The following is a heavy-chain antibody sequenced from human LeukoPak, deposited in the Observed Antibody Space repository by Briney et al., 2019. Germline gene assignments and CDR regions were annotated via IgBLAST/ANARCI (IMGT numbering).Heavy chain of an antibody. V-gene: IGHV3-21*04. CDR3: ARGRKYTSGYRVTELGSGYSDY. CDR2: ISSSSSYI. J-gene: IGHJ4*02. D-gene: IGHD5-18*01. CDR1: GFTLEDYG. Sequence: GGSLRLSCVVSGFTLEDYGMSWVRQAPGKGLEWVSSISSSSSYIYYADSVKGRFTISRDNAKNSLYLQMNSLRAEDTAVYYCARGRKYTSGYRVTELGSGYSDYWGQGTLVTVSS.